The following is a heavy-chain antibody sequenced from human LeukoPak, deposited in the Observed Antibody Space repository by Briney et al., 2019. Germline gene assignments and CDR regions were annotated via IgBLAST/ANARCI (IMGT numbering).Heavy chain of an antibody. J-gene: IGHJ5*02. CDR2: INVKSGAT. CDR3: ARGSRRYSSSGVGWFDP. CDR1: GYTFIDYY. D-gene: IGHD6-6*01. V-gene: IGHV1-2*06. Sequence: ASVTVSCTASGYTFIDYYFNWVRQAPGQGPEWMGRINVKSGATDYAQKFQGRVTVTRDTSISTAYMELSSLRSDDTAVYYCARGSRRYSSSGVGWFDPWGQGTLVTVSS.